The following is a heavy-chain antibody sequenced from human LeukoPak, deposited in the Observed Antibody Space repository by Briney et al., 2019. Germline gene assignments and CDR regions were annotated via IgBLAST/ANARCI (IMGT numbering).Heavy chain of an antibody. V-gene: IGHV5-51*01. CDR2: IYPDDSDT. J-gene: IGHJ3*02. D-gene: IGHD2/OR15-2a*01. Sequence: GESLKISCRGSGYSFSFYWIAWVRQLPGKGLEWMGIIYPDDSDTRYSPSLQGQVTISADKSISTAYLQWSSLKASDTAMYYCVRPLTTSYDAFDIWGQGTMVTVSS. CDR3: VRPLTTSYDAFDI. CDR1: GYSFSFYW.